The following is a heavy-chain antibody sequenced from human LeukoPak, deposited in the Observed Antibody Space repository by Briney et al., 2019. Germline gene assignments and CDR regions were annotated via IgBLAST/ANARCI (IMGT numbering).Heavy chain of an antibody. CDR3: AKDVGDYYDSSGYYYFIDYFDY. D-gene: IGHD3-22*01. CDR2: ISGSGGST. CDR1: GFTFSSYA. Sequence: GGSLRLSCAASGFTFSSYAMHWVRQAPGKGLEWVSAISGSGGSTYYADSVKGRFTISRDNSKNTLYLQMNSLRAEDTAVYYCAKDVGDYYDSSGYYYFIDYFDYWGQGTLVTVSS. J-gene: IGHJ4*02. V-gene: IGHV3-23*01.